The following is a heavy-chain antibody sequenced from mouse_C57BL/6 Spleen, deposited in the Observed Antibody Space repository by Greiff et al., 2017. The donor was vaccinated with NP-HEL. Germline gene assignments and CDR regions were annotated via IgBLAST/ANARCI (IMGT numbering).Heavy chain of an antibody. J-gene: IGHJ1*03. CDR3: AREGEYDGSSDVRDCDV. V-gene: IGHV3-1*01. Sequence: EVKLQESGPGMVKPSQSLSLTCTVTGYSITSGYDWHWIRHFPGNKLEWMGYISYSGSTNYNPSLKSRISITHDTSKNHFFLKLNSVTTEDTATYDCAREGEYDGSSDVRDCDVWGTGTTGTVAA. CDR1: GYSITSGYD. CDR2: ISYSGST. D-gene: IGHD1-1*01.